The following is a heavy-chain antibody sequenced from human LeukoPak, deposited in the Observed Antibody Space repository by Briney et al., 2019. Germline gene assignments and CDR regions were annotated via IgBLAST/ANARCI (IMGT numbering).Heavy chain of an antibody. CDR3: AKGSIAVAGNHYFDY. D-gene: IGHD6-19*01. Sequence: GSLRLSCAASGFTFSSYAMSWVRQAPGKGLEWVASISGSAGSTNYADSVKGRFTISRDNSRNTLDLQMSSLRAEDSAIYYCAKGSIAVAGNHYFDYWGQGTLVTASS. J-gene: IGHJ4*02. CDR1: GFTFSSYA. V-gene: IGHV3-23*01. CDR2: ISGSAGST.